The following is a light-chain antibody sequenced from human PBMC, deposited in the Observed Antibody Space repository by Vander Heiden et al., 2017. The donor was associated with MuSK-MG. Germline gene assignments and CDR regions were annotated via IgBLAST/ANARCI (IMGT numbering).Light chain of an antibody. CDR1: SSNIGAGYG. Sequence: QSVLTQPPSVSGAPGQRVTISCTGSSSNIGAGYGVHWYQQLPGTAPKLLIYGNINRPSGVPDRFSGSKSGTSASLAITGLQAEDEADYYCQSYDSSLSASVFGGGTKLTV. J-gene: IGLJ2*01. CDR2: GNI. V-gene: IGLV1-40*01. CDR3: QSYDSSLSASV.